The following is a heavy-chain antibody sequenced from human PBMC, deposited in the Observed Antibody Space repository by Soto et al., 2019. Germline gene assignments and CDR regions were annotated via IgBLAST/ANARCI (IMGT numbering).Heavy chain of an antibody. CDR3: AKDKVVVPTRNWFDP. J-gene: IGHJ5*02. CDR1: GFTFSSYA. CDR2: ISGSGGST. V-gene: IGHV3-23*01. Sequence: GGSLRLSCAASGFTFSSYAMSWVRQAPGKGLEWVSAISGSGGSTYYADSVKGRFTISRDNSKNTLYLQMNSLRAEDTAVYYCAKDKVVVPTRNWFDPWGQGTLVTVSS. D-gene: IGHD2-2*01.